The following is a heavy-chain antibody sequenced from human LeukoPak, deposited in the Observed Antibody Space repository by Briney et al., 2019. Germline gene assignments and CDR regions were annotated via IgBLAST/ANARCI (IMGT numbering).Heavy chain of an antibody. Sequence: GGSLRLSCAASGFTFSSYAMHWVRQAPGKGLEWVAVISYDGRNKYYAESVKGRITISRDNSKNTLYLQMNSLRAEDTAVYYCARGLDTAMVISGCWGQGTLVTVSS. CDR1: GFTFSSYA. V-gene: IGHV3-30*03. CDR2: ISYDGRNK. D-gene: IGHD5-18*01. CDR3: ARGLDTAMVISGC. J-gene: IGHJ4*02.